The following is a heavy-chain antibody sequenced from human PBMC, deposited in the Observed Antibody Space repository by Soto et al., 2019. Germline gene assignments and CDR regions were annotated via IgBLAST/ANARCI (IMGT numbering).Heavy chain of an antibody. CDR3: ARDLRYYDILTGSFEY. CDR2: IWYDGSNK. V-gene: IGHV3-33*01. D-gene: IGHD3-9*01. CDR1: GFTFSSYG. Sequence: GSLRLSCAASGFTFSSYGMHWVRQAPGKGLEWVAVIWYDGSNKYYADSVKGRFTISRDNSKNTLYLQMNSLRAEDTAVYYCARDLRYYDILTGSFEYWGQGTLVTVSS. J-gene: IGHJ4*02.